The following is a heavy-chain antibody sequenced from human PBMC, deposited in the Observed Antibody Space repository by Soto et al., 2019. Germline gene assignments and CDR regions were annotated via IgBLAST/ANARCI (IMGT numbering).Heavy chain of an antibody. D-gene: IGHD6-25*01. J-gene: IGHJ5*02. V-gene: IGHV4-39*01. Sequence: PSETLSLTCSASGGSITSSSHFWGSVRHPPGEGLEWSGTIYFTGNTYYTPPLKRRLTMSTATSKNEFSLGLNSVTAADTAVYYCAGQTFTIAAASYGRSNWFDPWGPGTLVTVSS. CDR2: IYFTGNT. CDR1: GGSITSSSHF. CDR3: AGQTFTIAAASYGRSNWFDP.